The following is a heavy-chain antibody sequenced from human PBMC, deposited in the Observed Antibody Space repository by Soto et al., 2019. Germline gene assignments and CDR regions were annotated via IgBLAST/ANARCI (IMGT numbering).Heavy chain of an antibody. J-gene: IGHJ4*02. D-gene: IGHD2-21*02. CDR1: GGTLSSYA. V-gene: IGHV1-69*13. CDR3: ASHRAHCGGDCQTYFDY. Sequence: SSVEVSCTASGGTLSSYAISWVRQAPGQGLELMGGLIPIFGTANYAQKFQGRVTITADESTSTAYMELSSLRSEDTGVYCGASHRAHCGGDCQTYFDYWLQGTVVGVYS. CDR2: LIPIFGTA.